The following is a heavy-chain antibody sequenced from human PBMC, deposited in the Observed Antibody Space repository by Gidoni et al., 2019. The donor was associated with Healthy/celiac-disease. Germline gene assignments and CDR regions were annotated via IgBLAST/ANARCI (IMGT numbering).Heavy chain of an antibody. Sequence: QVQLVQSGAEVKKPGSSVKVSCKASGGTFSSYAISWVRQAPGQGLEWMGGIIPIFGTANYAQKFQGRVTITADKSTSTDYMELSSLRAEDTAVYYCAREGEMATIFDYWGQGTLVTVSS. J-gene: IGHJ4*02. CDR1: GGTFSSYA. CDR2: IIPIFGTA. CDR3: AREGEMATIFDY. D-gene: IGHD5-12*01. V-gene: IGHV1-69*06.